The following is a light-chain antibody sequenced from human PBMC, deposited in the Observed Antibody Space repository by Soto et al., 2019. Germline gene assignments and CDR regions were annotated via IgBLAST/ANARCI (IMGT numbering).Light chain of an antibody. Sequence: QSVLTQPPSASGSLGQSVTISCPGTSSDVGAYNYISWYQQHPGKAPKLMIYEVSKRPSGVPDRFSGSKSGNTASLTVSGLQAEDEADYYCSSYAGSNKSVFGTGTKVTVL. J-gene: IGLJ1*01. CDR1: SSDVGAYNY. V-gene: IGLV2-8*01. CDR2: EVS. CDR3: SSYAGSNKSV.